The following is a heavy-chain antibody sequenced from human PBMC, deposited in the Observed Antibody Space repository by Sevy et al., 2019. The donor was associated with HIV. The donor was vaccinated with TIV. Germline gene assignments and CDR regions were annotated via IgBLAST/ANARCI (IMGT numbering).Heavy chain of an antibody. Sequence: GGSLRLSCAASGFTFSNAWMSWVRQAPGKGLEWVGRIKSKTDGGTTDYAAPVKGRFTISSNDTNNTLYLQMNSLQTAETAAYYCTTEEATYGSGSYYHDYWGQGTLVTVSS. CDR2: IKSKTDGGTT. V-gene: IGHV3-15*01. CDR1: GFTFSNAW. J-gene: IGHJ4*02. D-gene: IGHD3-10*01. CDR3: TTEEATYGSGSYYHDY.